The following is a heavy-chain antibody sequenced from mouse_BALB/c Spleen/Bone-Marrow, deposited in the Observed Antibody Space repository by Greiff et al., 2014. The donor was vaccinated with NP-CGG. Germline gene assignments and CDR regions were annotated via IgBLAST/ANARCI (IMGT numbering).Heavy chain of an antibody. V-gene: IGHV1-5*01. D-gene: IGHD2-14*01. J-gene: IGHJ3*01. CDR3: TRYYYRFSAWFAY. CDR2: IYPGNSDT. CDR1: GYTFTSYW. Sequence: VQLQPSGTVLARPGASVKMSCKASGYTFTSYWMHWVKQRPGQGLEWIGAIYPGNSDTSYNQKFKGKAKLTAVTSTSTAYMDLSSLTNEDSAVYYCTRYYYRFSAWFAYWGQGTLVTVSA.